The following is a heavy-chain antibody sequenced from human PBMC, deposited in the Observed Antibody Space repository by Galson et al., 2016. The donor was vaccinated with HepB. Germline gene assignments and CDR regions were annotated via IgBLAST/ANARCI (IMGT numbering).Heavy chain of an antibody. Sequence: SLRLSCAASQFTFSSFGMHWVRQVPGKGLEWVAVIWYDGSNKYYSDSVKGRFTISRDNYSNTLYLEMNSLKTEDTAVYYCTKDLRWNFPYRGMDGWGQGARVTVSS. D-gene: IGHD1-7*01. CDR3: TKDLRWNFPYRGMDG. J-gene: IGHJ6*02. CDR1: QFTFSSFG. V-gene: IGHV3-33*06. CDR2: IWYDGSNK.